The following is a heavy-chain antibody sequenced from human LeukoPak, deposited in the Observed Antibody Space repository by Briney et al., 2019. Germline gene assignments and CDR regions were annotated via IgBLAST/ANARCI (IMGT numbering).Heavy chain of an antibody. J-gene: IGHJ6*02. Sequence: SETLSLTCAVYGGSFSGYDWSWIRQPPGKGLEWIAEINDSGSTNYNPSLKSRVTISVDTSKNQSSLKLSSGTGADPAVYYCSRGPDGSGRYHQPRRYYYYYYGIDVWGQGTTVTVSS. CDR1: GGSFSGYD. D-gene: IGHD3-10*01. CDR2: INDSGST. CDR3: SRGPDGSGRYHQPRRYYYYYYGIDV. V-gene: IGHV4-34*01.